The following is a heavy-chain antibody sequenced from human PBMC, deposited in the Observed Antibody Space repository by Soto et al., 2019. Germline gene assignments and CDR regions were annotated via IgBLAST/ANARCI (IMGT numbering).Heavy chain of an antibody. CDR2: ISYDGSDK. CDR3: ARSAHYYDSSGYYRYYYYGMDV. J-gene: IGHJ6*02. Sequence: GGSLRLSCAASGFTFSSYAMHWVHQAPGKGLEWVAVISYDGSDKYYADSVKGRFTISRDNSKNTLYLQMNSLRAEDTAVYYCARSAHYYDSSGYYRYYYYGMDVWGQGTTVTVSS. V-gene: IGHV3-30-3*01. CDR1: GFTFSSYA. D-gene: IGHD3-22*01.